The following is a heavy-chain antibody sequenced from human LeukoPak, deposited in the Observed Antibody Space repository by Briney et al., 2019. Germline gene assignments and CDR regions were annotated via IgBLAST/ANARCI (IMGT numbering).Heavy chain of an antibody. D-gene: IGHD1-26*01. J-gene: IGHJ4*02. Sequence: GASVKLSCKASGYTFIGYYMHWVRQAPGQGLEWMGRISPNSGGTNYAQNFQGRVTMTRDTSISTAYMELSRLTSDDTAMYYCARGVGGYDYLDYWGQGTLVTVSS. CDR1: GYTFIGYY. CDR3: ARGVGGYDYLDY. V-gene: IGHV1-2*06. CDR2: ISPNSGGT.